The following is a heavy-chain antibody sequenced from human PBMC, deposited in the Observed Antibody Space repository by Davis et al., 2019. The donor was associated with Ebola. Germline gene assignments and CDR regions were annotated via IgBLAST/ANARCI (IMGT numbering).Heavy chain of an antibody. CDR3: ARAVGVAARRFVDY. Sequence: PSETLSLTCTVSGGSISSYYWSWIRQPPGKGLEWIGSIYYSGSTNYNPSLKSRVTISVDTSKNQFSLKLSSVTAADTAVYYCARAVGVAARRFVDYWGQGTLVTVSS. D-gene: IGHD6-6*01. CDR1: GGSISSYY. CDR2: IYYSGST. J-gene: IGHJ4*02. V-gene: IGHV4-59*01.